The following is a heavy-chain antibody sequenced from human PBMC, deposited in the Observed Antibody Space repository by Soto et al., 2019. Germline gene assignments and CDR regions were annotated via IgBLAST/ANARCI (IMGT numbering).Heavy chain of an antibody. CDR2: IYYSGST. V-gene: IGHV4-39*01. CDR3: ARVPGIAVAGRVDY. Sequence: QLQLQESGPGLVKPSETLSLTCTVSGGSISSSSYYWGWIRQPPGRGLEWIGSIYYSGSTYHNPSLKSRVTISVDTSKNQFSLKLSSVTAADTAVYYCARVPGIAVAGRVDYWGQGTLVTVSS. CDR1: GGSISSSSYY. D-gene: IGHD6-19*01. J-gene: IGHJ4*02.